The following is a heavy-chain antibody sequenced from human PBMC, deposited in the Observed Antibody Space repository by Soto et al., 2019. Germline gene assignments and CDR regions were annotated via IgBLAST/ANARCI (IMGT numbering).Heavy chain of an antibody. CDR2: VYDSGST. CDR3: ARRVYSGSYPAHFDY. CDR1: GGSISSSSYY. J-gene: IGHJ4*02. Sequence: QLQLQESGPGLVKPSETLSLTCTVSGGSISSSSYYWGWIRQPPGKGLEWIGSVYDSGSTYYNTSLKGRVSVSVGTSRNQFTLQLSSVTAADTAVYYCARRVYSGSYPAHFDYWGQGTLLAVAS. D-gene: IGHD1-26*01. V-gene: IGHV4-39*01.